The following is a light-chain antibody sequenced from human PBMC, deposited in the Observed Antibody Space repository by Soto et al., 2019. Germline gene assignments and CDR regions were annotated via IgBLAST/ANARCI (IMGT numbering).Light chain of an antibody. CDR3: QQYYTTPPFT. CDR1: RSILYSSNNKNY. CDR2: WAS. J-gene: IGKJ3*01. V-gene: IGKV4-1*01. Sequence: DIVMTQSPDSLAVSLGERATINCKSSRSILYSSNNKNYLAWYQQKPGQPPKLLIYWASTRDSGVPDRFSGSGSGTDFTLTISSLQAEDVAVYYCQQYYTTPPFTYGPGTKVEIK.